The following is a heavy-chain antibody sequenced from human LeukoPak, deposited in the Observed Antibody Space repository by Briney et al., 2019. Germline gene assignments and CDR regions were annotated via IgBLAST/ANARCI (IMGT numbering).Heavy chain of an antibody. J-gene: IGHJ4*02. V-gene: IGHV4-59*01. CDR2: IYYSGSS. Sequence: SETLSLTCTVSGGSISSSYWSWIRQPPGKGLEWIANIYYSGSSNYNPSLKSRVTTSVDTSKNQFSLKLSSVTAADTAVYYCARVSGWNPLEAAHLDYWGQGTLVTVSS. CDR1: GGSISSSY. D-gene: IGHD6-19*01. CDR3: ARVSGWNPLEAAHLDY.